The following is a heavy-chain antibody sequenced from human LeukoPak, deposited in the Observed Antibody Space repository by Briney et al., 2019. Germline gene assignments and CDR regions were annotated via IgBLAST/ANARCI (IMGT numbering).Heavy chain of an antibody. Sequence: GGSLRLSCAASGFTFNNYWMSWVRQAPGKGLEWVAGIKPDGSKTYYVDSVKGRFTISRDNAKSSLYLQMNSLRPKDTALYYCATSWTRWGQGTLVTVSS. V-gene: IGHV3-7*01. J-gene: IGHJ4*02. CDR2: IKPDGSKT. CDR3: ATSWTR. D-gene: IGHD1-1*01. CDR1: GFTFNNYW.